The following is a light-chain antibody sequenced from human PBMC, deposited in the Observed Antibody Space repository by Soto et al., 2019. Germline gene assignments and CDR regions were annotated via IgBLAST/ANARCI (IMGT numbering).Light chain of an antibody. CDR2: GAS. J-gene: IGKJ1*01. Sequence: ENVFTQSPGTLYFSPGERATLSCRASQNVSSYLAWYQQKPGQAPRLLIYGASRRATGTPDRFSGSGSGTDFTLTINRLEPEDFALYYCQQYGSSPPTFGQGTKADIK. CDR1: QNVSSY. CDR3: QQYGSSPPT. V-gene: IGKV3-20*01.